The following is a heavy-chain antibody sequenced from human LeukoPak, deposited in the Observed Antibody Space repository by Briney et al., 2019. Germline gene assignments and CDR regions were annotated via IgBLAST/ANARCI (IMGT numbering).Heavy chain of an antibody. J-gene: IGHJ5*02. D-gene: IGHD3-10*01. V-gene: IGHV1-2*02. CDR1: GYTFTGYY. CDR2: INPNSGGT. Sequence: ASVKVSCKASGYTFTGYYMHWVRQAPGQGLEWMGWINPNSGGTNYAQKFQGRVTMTRDTSISTAYMELRSLRSDDTAVYYCARDWLSGGYSTWGQGTLVTVSS. CDR3: ARDWLSGGYST.